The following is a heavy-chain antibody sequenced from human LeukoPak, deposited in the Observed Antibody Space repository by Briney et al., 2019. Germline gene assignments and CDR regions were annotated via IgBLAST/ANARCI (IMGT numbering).Heavy chain of an antibody. CDR1: GFTFSSYA. CDR3: ARALLYSSSDSGAFDI. CDR2: ISGSGGST. J-gene: IGHJ3*02. V-gene: IGHV3-23*01. D-gene: IGHD6-6*01. Sequence: GGSLRLSCAASGFTFSSYAMSWVRQAPGKGLEWVSAISGSGGSTYYADSVKGRFTISRDNSKNTLYLQMNSLRAEDTAVYYCARALLYSSSDSGAFDIWGQGTMVTVSS.